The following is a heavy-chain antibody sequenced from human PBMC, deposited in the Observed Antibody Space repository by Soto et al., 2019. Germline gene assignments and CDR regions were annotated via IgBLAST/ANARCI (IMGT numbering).Heavy chain of an antibody. V-gene: IGHV4-39*01. CDR2: IYYNGST. Sequence: QVQVQESGPGLVKPSDTLSLTCTVSGGSVSSRSYFWGWIRQPPGKGLEWIGTIYYNGSTYYKPSLKGRVTLSVDTSKNQCALKLTSVTASDTGLYYCARQRVVPATPTNWFDPWGQGTLDTVSS. D-gene: IGHD2-15*01. J-gene: IGHJ5*02. CDR3: ARQRVVPATPTNWFDP. CDR1: GGSVSSRSYF.